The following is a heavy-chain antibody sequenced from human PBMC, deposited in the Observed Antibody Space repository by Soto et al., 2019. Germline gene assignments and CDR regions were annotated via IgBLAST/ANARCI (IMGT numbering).Heavy chain of an antibody. J-gene: IGHJ6*02. Sequence: SQTLSLTFAISGDSGSSNNALWNWIRQSPSRGLEWLGRTFYTSKWYNDYAVSVKSRLTINADTSKNQVSLQLTSVTPEDTAVYYCARLTSSGWSYYYGMDVWGLGTTVTSP. CDR2: TFYTSKWYN. V-gene: IGHV6-1*01. CDR3: ARLTSSGWSYYYGMDV. D-gene: IGHD6-19*01. CDR1: GDSGSSNNAL.